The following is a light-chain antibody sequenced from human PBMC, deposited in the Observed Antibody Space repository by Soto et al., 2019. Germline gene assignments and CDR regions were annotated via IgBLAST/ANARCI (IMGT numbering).Light chain of an antibody. CDR2: GAF. Sequence: DIQMTQSPSAMSASLGDRVTVTCRASQGISNSLAWFQQKPGKVPQRLIYGAFTLQSGAPSRFSGSASGTAFTLTISSLQPEDFATYYCLQYNSYPLSFGGGTKVEIK. V-gene: IGKV1-17*03. CDR3: LQYNSYPLS. CDR1: QGISNS. J-gene: IGKJ4*01.